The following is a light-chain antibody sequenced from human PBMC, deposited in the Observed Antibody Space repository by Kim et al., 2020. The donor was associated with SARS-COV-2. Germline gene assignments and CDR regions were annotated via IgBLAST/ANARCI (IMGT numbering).Light chain of an antibody. CDR1: QTVGRNY. CDR2: GGS. V-gene: IGKV3-20*01. CDR3: QQYFAAPIT. J-gene: IGKJ5*01. Sequence: IVLTQSPGTLSLSPGETATLSCRASQTVGRNYLAWFQQKRGQALSLLIYGGSRRATGIPDMFSGSGSGSDFTLTISGLEPEDFALYYCQQYFAAPITFGQGTRLEIK.